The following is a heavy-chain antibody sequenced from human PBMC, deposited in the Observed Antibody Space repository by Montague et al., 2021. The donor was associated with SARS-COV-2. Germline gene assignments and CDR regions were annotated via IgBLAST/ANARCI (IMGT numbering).Heavy chain of an antibody. Sequence: CAISGDSVSNHSVAWNWNRQSPSRRLELLGRTYYRSKWYSDYAPSVRGRLTVNPDASKNEFSLELNYVTPEDTAVYYCVRYSGWFYFDFWVQGTLVTVSS. CDR2: TYYRSKWYS. CDR3: VRYSGWFYFDF. J-gene: IGHJ4*02. D-gene: IGHD6-19*01. V-gene: IGHV6-1*01. CDR1: GDSVSNHSVA.